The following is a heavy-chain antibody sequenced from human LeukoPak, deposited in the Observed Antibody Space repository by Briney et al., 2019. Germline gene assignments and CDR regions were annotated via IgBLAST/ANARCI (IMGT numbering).Heavy chain of an antibody. CDR2: IYYSGSA. V-gene: IGHV4-39*07. J-gene: IGHJ1*01. CDR1: GGSISSSSYY. CDR3: ARDLGPTTAVTRTFAEYFQQ. D-gene: IGHD4-23*01. Sequence: PSETLSLTCTVSGGSISSSSYYWGWIRQPPGKGLEWIGNIYYSGSAYYNPSLKSQVTISVDTSKNQFSLKLNSVTAADTAVYYCARDLGPTTAVTRTFAEYFQQWGQGTLVTVSS.